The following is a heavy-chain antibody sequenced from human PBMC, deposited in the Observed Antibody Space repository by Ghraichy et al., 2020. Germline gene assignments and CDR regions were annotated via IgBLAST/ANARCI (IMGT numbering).Heavy chain of an antibody. CDR2: IKSKTDGGTT. CDR1: GFTFSNAW. D-gene: IGHD3-9*01. V-gene: IGHV3-15*07. CDR3: TTAVDDILTGHTDY. Sequence: GGSLRLSCAASGFTFSNAWMNWVRQAPGKGLEWVGRIKSKTDGGTTDYAAPVKGRFTISRDDSKNTLYLQMNSLKTEDTAVYYCTTAVDDILTGHTDYWGQGTLVTVSS. J-gene: IGHJ4*02.